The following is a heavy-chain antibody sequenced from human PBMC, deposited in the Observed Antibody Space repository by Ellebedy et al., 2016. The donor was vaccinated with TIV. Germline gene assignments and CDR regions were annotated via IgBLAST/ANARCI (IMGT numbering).Heavy chain of an antibody. Sequence: AASVKVSCKASGYTFTSYGISWVRQAPGQGLEWMGWISAYNGNTNYAQKLQGRVTMATDTSTSTAYMELRSLRSDDTAVYYCARGWLRLKMVKGGPAREGYWGQGTLVTVSS. D-gene: IGHD5-12*01. CDR3: ARGWLRLKMVKGGPAREGY. CDR2: ISAYNGNT. CDR1: GYTFTSYG. V-gene: IGHV1-18*04. J-gene: IGHJ4*02.